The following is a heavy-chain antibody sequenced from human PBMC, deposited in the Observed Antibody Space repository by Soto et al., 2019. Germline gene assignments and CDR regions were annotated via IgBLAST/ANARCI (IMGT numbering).Heavy chain of an antibody. V-gene: IGHV3-30*18. J-gene: IGHJ6*02. CDR2: ISYDGSNK. Sequence: GGSLRLSCAASGFTFSSYGMHWVRQAPGKGLEWVAVISYDGSNKYYADSVKGRFTISRDNSKNTLYLQMNSLRAEDTAVYYCAKETGQWLVPTKGMDVWGQGTTVTVSS. D-gene: IGHD6-19*01. CDR1: GFTFSSYG. CDR3: AKETGQWLVPTKGMDV.